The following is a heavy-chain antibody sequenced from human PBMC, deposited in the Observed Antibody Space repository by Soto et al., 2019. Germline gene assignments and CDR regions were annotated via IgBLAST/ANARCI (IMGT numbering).Heavy chain of an antibody. Sequence: ASVKVSCKASGYTFTSYDINWVRQATGQGLEWMGWMNPNSANTGYAQKFQGRVTMTRNTSISTAYMELSSLRSEDTAVYYCARGGEGHTAMVPWYFDYWGQGTLVTVSS. CDR3: ARGGEGHTAMVPWYFDY. D-gene: IGHD5-18*01. CDR1: GYTFTSYD. V-gene: IGHV1-8*01. CDR2: MNPNSANT. J-gene: IGHJ4*02.